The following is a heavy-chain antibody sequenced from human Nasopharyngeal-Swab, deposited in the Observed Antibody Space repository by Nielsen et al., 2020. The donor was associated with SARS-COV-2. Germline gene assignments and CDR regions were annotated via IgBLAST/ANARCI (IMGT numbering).Heavy chain of an antibody. J-gene: IGHJ4*02. V-gene: IGHV5-10-1*04. D-gene: IGHD3-22*01. CDR2: IDPSDSYT. CDR1: GYSFTSYW. Sequence: GESLKISCKGSGYSFTSYWISWVRQMPGKGLEWMGRIDPSDSYTNYSPSFQGQVTISADKSISTAYLQWSSLKASDTAMYYCARHDSSGCYYGPQGFDYWGQGTLVTVSS. CDR3: ARHDSSGCYYGPQGFDY.